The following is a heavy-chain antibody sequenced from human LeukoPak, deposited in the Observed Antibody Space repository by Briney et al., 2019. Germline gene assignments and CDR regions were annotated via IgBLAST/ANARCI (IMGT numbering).Heavy chain of an antibody. Sequence: ASVKVSCKASGYTFTSYGISWVRQAPGQGLEWMGWISAYNGNTNYAQKLQGRVTMTTDTSTSTAYMELRSLRSDDTAVYYCATVTIAAAATSPYFDYWGQGTLVTVSS. CDR2: ISAYNGNT. CDR1: GYTFTSYG. J-gene: IGHJ4*02. V-gene: IGHV1-18*01. CDR3: ATVTIAAAATSPYFDY. D-gene: IGHD6-13*01.